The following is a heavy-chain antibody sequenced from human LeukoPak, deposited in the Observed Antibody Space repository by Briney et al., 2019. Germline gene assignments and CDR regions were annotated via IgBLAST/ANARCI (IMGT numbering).Heavy chain of an antibody. CDR2: IYYSGNT. D-gene: IGHD5-12*01. V-gene: IGHV4-31*03. CDR1: GGSISIGGHY. CDR3: ARHVGYSGFGNIDY. J-gene: IGHJ4*02. Sequence: SETLSLTCTVSGGSISIGGHYWSWIRQHPGKGLEWVGYIYYSGNTYHNPSLKSRVTISVDTSKNQFSLKLSSVTAADTAVYYCARHVGYSGFGNIDYWGQGTLVTVSS.